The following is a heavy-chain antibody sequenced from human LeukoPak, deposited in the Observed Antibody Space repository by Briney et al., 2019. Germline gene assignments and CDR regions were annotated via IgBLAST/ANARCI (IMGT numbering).Heavy chain of an antibody. CDR2: IYYTGST. D-gene: IGHD4-17*01. CDR3: ARAGYGASVGWYFDL. V-gene: IGHV4-39*01. CDR1: VGSISSSSYY. J-gene: IGHJ2*01. Sequence: SETLSLTCTVSVGSISSSSYYWGWIRQPPGEGLQWIGTIYYTGSTYYNPSLKSRITIPVDTSKNQFSLKLSSVTAAETAVYCCARAGYGASVGWYFDLWGRGTLVTVSS.